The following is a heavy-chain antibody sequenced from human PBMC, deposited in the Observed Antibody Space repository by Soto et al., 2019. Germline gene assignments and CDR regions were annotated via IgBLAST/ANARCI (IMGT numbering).Heavy chain of an antibody. Sequence: QVQLVQSGPEVKKPGASVRVSCMTSGYAFTSYGVNWVRQAPGQGLEWMGWIAPHSGRTTYLPKFQGRVTITADAATNTAYMELGSLSSDDTGIYFCARAATGSYHSAYWGQGTVVTVFS. CDR3: ARAATGSYHSAY. V-gene: IGHV1-18*04. D-gene: IGHD3-10*01. J-gene: IGHJ4*02. CDR2: IAPHSGRT. CDR1: GYAFTSYG.